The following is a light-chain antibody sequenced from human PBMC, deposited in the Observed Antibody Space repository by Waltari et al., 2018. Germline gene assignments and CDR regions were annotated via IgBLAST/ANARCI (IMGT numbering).Light chain of an antibody. Sequence: ETVMTQSPATLSVSPGERVTLSCRASRTIRNKLAWYQQNPGQAPRLLIYDASTRATDIPARFSGSGSGTDFTLTISSLQSEDFAVYYCQQYDNWPVTFGQGTRLEIK. CDR1: RTIRNK. CDR2: DAS. V-gene: IGKV3-15*01. J-gene: IGKJ5*01. CDR3: QQYDNWPVT.